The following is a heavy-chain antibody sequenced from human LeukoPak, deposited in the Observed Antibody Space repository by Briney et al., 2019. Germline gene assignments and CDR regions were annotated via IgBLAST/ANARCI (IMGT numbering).Heavy chain of an antibody. CDR2: ISYDGSNK. Sequence: GGSLRLSCAASGFTFSSYGMHWVRQAPGKGLEWVAVISYDGSNKYYADSVKGRFTISRDNAKNSLYLQMNSLRAEDTAVYYCARDSSGWYMDEDYWGQGTLVTVSS. CDR3: ARDSSGWYMDEDY. D-gene: IGHD6-19*01. J-gene: IGHJ4*02. CDR1: GFTFSSYG. V-gene: IGHV3-33*05.